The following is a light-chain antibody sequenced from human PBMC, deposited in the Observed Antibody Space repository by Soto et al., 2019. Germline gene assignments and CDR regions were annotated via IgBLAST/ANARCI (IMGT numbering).Light chain of an antibody. CDR3: QQYDDLPIT. CDR1: PDISDN. V-gene: IGKV1-33*01. CDR2: DVS. J-gene: IGKJ5*01. Sequence: DIQMTQSPSSLSTSVGDRVTITCQASPDISDNLNWYQKKQGKAPKVLISDVSNLETGVSSRFSGSGSGTDFTFTISSLQAEDVATYYCQQYDDLPITFGQGTRLEI.